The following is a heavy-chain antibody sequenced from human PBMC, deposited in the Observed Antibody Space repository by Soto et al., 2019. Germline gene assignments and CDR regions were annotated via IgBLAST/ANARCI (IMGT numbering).Heavy chain of an antibody. V-gene: IGHV3-53*02. CDR2: TYTGGST. D-gene: IGHD1-1*01. J-gene: IGHJ6*02. Sequence: EVQLVETGGDLIQSGGSLRLSCAASGFAVSSSYMMWVRQAPGKGLECLSVTYTGGSTDYADSVEGRFTVSRDDSGNTLYLQMNSLRADDTAVYYCARDPPTTSDYALDVWGQGTTVIVSS. CDR1: GFAVSSSY. CDR3: ARDPPTTSDYALDV.